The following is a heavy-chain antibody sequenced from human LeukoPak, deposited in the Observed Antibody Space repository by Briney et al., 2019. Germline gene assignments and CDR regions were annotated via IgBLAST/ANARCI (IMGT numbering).Heavy chain of an antibody. Sequence: PGRSLRLSCAASGFTFSSDGMHWVRQAPGKGLEWVAVIWYDGSNKYYPDSVQGRFTISRDNSKNTLYLQVNSLRAEDTAVYYCARDRSMSGWYIDLWGRGTLVTVSS. CDR2: IWYDGSNK. V-gene: IGHV3-33*01. CDR1: GFTFSSDG. J-gene: IGHJ2*01. CDR3: ARDRSMSGWYIDL. D-gene: IGHD2/OR15-2a*01.